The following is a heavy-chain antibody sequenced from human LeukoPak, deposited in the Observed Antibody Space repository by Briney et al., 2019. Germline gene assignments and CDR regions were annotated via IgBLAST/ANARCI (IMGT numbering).Heavy chain of an antibody. V-gene: IGHV4-59*01. CDR1: GGSISSYY. D-gene: IGHD6-6*01. J-gene: IGHJ1*01. CDR3: AKYSRYFQH. CDR2: IYYSGST. Sequence: PSETLSLTCTVSGGSISSYYWSWTRQPPGKGLEWIGYIYYSGSTNYNPSLKSRVTISVDTSKNQFSLKLSSVTAADTAVYCCAKYSRYFQHWGQGTLVTVSS.